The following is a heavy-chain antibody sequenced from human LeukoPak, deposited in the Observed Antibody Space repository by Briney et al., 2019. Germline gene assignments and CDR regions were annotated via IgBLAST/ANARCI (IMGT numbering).Heavy chain of an antibody. CDR2: ISSSSSTI. D-gene: IGHD6-13*01. CDR1: GFIFSSYS. J-gene: IGHJ4*02. V-gene: IGHV3-48*02. CDR3: VAGTPLDY. Sequence: GGSLRPSCAASGFIFSSYSMNWVRQAPGKGLEWISYISSSSSTIYYADSVKGRFTISRDNAKNSLYLQMNSLRDEDTAVYYCVAGTPLDYWGQGTLVTVSS.